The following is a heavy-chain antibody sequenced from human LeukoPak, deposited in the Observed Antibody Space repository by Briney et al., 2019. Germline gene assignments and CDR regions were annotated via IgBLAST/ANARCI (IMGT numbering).Heavy chain of an antibody. CDR1: GGSLSSGGYS. CDR3: ARARSSGWYFDFDY. D-gene: IGHD6-19*01. CDR2: IYHSGST. Sequence: PSETLSLTCAVSGGSLSSGGYSWRWLRQPRGRGLEWLGYIYHSGSTYYNPALKSRVTISVDRSQNQFSLKQSSVTAADAAVYYCARARSSGWYFDFDYWGQGTLVTVSS. V-gene: IGHV4-30-2*01. J-gene: IGHJ4*02.